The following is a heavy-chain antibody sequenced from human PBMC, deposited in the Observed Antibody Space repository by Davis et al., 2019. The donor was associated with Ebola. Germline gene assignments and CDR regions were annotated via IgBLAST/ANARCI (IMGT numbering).Heavy chain of an antibody. CDR3: ARGITMVRGEGWFDP. CDR1: GYTFTSYY. D-gene: IGHD3-10*01. V-gene: IGHV1-46*01. CDR2: INPSGGST. J-gene: IGHJ5*02. Sequence: AASVTVSCKASGYTFTSYYMHWVRQAPGQGLEWMGIINPSGGSTSYAQKFQGRVTMTTDTSTSTAYMELRSLRSDDTALYYCARGITMVRGEGWFDPWGQGTLVSVSS.